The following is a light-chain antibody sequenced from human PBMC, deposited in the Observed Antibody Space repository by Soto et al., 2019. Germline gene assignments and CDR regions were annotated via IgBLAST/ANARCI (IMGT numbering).Light chain of an antibody. CDR1: QSVSSSY. J-gene: IGKJ3*01. CDR2: GAS. V-gene: IGKV3-20*01. CDR3: QQYGTSPLT. Sequence: EIVLTQSPGTLSLSPGERATLSCRASQSVSSSYLAWYQQKPGQAPRLLIHGASSRATGIPDRFNGSGSGTDYPLTISSREPEDVAVYYCQQYGTSPLTFGPGTKVDV.